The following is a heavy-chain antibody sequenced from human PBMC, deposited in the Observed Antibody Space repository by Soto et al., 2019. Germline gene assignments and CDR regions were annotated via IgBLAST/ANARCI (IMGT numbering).Heavy chain of an antibody. CDR2: IYWDDDK. D-gene: IGHD3-10*01. J-gene: IGHJ6*03. Sequence: QITLKESGPTLVKPTQTLTLTCTFSGFSLTTSGEAVGWIRQPPGKALEWLALIYWDDDKRSGPSLKSRLTITKDTSKNQVVLTMTNMDPVDTATYYCAHIPGSGQLLYSYYYYMDVWGKGTTVTVSS. CDR3: AHIPGSGQLLYSYYYYMDV. V-gene: IGHV2-5*05. CDR1: GFSLTTSGEA.